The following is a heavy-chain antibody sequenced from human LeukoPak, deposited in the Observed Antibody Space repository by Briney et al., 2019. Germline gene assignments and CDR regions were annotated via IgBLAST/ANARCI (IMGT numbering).Heavy chain of an antibody. CDR1: GGSISTYY. Sequence: SETLSLTCTVSGGSISTYYWSWIRQPPGKGLEWIGYIYHSGSTYYNPSLKSRVTISVDRSKNQFSLKLSSVTAADTAVYYCARAVDYSNSYYFDYWGQGTLVTVSS. CDR3: ARAVDYSNSYYFDY. CDR2: IYHSGST. V-gene: IGHV4-59*12. J-gene: IGHJ4*02. D-gene: IGHD4-11*01.